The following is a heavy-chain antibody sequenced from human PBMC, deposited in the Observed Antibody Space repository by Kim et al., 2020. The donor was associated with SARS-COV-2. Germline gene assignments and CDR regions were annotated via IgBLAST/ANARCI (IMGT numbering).Heavy chain of an antibody. J-gene: IGHJ5*02. V-gene: IGHV3-23*01. Sequence: GGSLRLSCAASGFTFSSYAMSWVRQAPGKGLESVSAISGSGGSTYYADSVKGRFTISRDNSKNTLYLQMNSLRAEDTAVYYCANTSRTLRGKILVPGWFDPWGQGTLVTVSS. CDR1: GFTFSSYA. D-gene: IGHD4-17*01. CDR2: ISGSGGST. CDR3: ANTSRTLRGKILVPGWFDP.